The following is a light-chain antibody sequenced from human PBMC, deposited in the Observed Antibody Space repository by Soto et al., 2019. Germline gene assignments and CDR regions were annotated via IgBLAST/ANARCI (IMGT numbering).Light chain of an antibody. CDR1: SSDVGGYNY. Sequence: QSVLTQPAPVSGSAGQSITVSCTVTSSDVGGYNYVSWYQHHPGKAPKLLIYDVSNRPSGVSNRFSGSKSGDTASLTISGLQAEDEADYYCSSYTSSSTYVFGTGT. J-gene: IGLJ1*01. CDR2: DVS. CDR3: SSYTSSSTYV. V-gene: IGLV2-14*03.